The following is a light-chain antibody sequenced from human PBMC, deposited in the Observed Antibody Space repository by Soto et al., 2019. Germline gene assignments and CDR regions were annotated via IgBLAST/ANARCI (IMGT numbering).Light chain of an antibody. Sequence: EIVITQSPATLSVSPGERATLSCRASQSVSSNLAWYQQRPGQAPRLLIYGASTRATGIPARFSGSGSGTEFTLTVSSLQSEDFAVYYCLQYNNWPPWTLGQGTKVDIK. J-gene: IGKJ1*01. CDR1: QSVSSN. CDR2: GAS. CDR3: LQYNNWPPWT. V-gene: IGKV3-15*01.